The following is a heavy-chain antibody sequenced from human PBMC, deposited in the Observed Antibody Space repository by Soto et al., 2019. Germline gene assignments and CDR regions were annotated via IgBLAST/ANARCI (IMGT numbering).Heavy chain of an antibody. D-gene: IGHD3-22*01. Sequence: RQSPGKGLEWIGYMYYSGTSNYNPSLKSRVTISIDTSKKHFYLKLSSVTAADTAVYYCARDFGYYDINGPRYDPWGQGILVTVSS. V-gene: IGHV4-61*03. CDR3: ARDFGYYDINGPRYDP. CDR2: MYYSGTS. J-gene: IGHJ5*02.